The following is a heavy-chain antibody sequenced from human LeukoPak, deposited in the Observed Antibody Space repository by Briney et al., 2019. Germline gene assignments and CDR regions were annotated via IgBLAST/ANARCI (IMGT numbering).Heavy chain of an antibody. CDR3: AREYITIRSRWFDP. CDR2: IYSGGST. J-gene: IGHJ5*02. D-gene: IGHD3-3*01. V-gene: IGHV3-66*01. CDR1: GFTVSSNY. Sequence: RTGGSLRLSCAASGFTVSSNYMSWVRQAPGKGLEWVPVIYSGGSTYYADSVKGRFTISRDNSKNTLYLQMNSLRAEDTAVYYCAREYITIRSRWFDPWGQGTLVTVSS.